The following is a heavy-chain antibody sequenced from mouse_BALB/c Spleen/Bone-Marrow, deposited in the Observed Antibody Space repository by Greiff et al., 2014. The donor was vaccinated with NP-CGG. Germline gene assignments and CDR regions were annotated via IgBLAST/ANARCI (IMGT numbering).Heavy chain of an antibody. D-gene: IGHD1-2*01. Sequence: EVQGVESGGGLVQPGGSLKLSCAASGFDFSKCWMTWVRQAPRKGLEWIGEINPDSSTINYTPSLKDKFIISRDTAKNTLYLQMSKVRSEDTALYYCARPQFITTPYYAMDYWGQGTSVTVSS. CDR1: GFDFSKCW. CDR3: ARPQFITTPYYAMDY. CDR2: INPDSSTI. V-gene: IGHV4-1*02. J-gene: IGHJ4*01.